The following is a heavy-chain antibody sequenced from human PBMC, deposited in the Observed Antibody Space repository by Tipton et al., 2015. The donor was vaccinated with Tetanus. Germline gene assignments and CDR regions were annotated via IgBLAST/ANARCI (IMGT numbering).Heavy chain of an antibody. D-gene: IGHD2-21*02. CDR1: GGSISNYY. V-gene: IGHV4-59*01. Sequence: TLSLTCTASGGSISNYYWSWIRQSSGKGLEWIGYIYHSGSTNYNPSLKSRVTISVDTSKNQFSLKLSSVTAADTAVYYCAKDTGVTPHYGMDVWGQGTTVTVSS. CDR2: IYHSGST. J-gene: IGHJ6*02. CDR3: AKDTGVTPHYGMDV.